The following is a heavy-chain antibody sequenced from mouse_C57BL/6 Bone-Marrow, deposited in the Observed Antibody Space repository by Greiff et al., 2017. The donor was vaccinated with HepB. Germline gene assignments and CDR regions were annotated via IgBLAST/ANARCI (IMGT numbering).Heavy chain of an antibody. CDR1: GYTFTSYW. V-gene: IGHV1-50*01. CDR3: ARKRSLYSAMDY. Sequence: VQLQQSGAELVKPGASVKLSCKASGYTFTSYWMQWVKQRPGQGLEWIGEIDPSDSYTNYNQKFKGKATMTVDTSSSTAYMQLSSLTSEDSAVYYCARKRSLYSAMDYWGQGTSVTVSS. CDR2: IDPSDSYT. J-gene: IGHJ4*01.